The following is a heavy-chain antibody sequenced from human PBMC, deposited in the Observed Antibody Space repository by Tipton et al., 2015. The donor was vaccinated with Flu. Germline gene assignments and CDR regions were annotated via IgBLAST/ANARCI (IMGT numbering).Heavy chain of an antibody. CDR1: GGSISSYY. D-gene: IGHD2-15*01. Sequence: TLSLTCTVSGGSISSYYWSWIRQPAGEGLEWIRRIYTSGSTNYNPSLKSRVTMSVDTSKNQFSLKLSSVTAADTAVYYCARDRSICSGGSCPYYFDYWGQGTLVTVSS. CDR2: IYTSGST. CDR3: ARDRSICSGGSCPYYFDY. J-gene: IGHJ4*02. V-gene: IGHV4-4*07.